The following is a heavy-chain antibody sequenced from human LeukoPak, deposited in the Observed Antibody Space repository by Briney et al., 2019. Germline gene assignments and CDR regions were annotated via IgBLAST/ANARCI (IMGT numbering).Heavy chain of an antibody. D-gene: IGHD3-22*01. Sequence: PGGSLRLSCAASGFTFDDYGMSWVRQAPGKGLEWVSGINWNGGSTGYADSVKGRCTIYRDNAKNSLYLKMKSLRAEDTALYYSARAPDYYDSSGYYEYFQHWGQGTLVTVSS. J-gene: IGHJ1*01. CDR3: ARAPDYYDSSGYYEYFQH. CDR2: INWNGGST. V-gene: IGHV3-20*04. CDR1: GFTFDDYG.